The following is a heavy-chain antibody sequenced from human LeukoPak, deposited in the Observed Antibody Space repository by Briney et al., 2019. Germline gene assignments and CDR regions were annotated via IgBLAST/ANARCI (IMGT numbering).Heavy chain of an antibody. CDR2: INPNTGAT. J-gene: IGHJ4*02. CDR3: GRDLSTSAAWELDH. V-gene: IGHV1-2*02. Sequence: GASVKVSCKASGYTFTGYLIHWVRQAPGQGLEYMGWINPNTGATEYALKFRGRVTMTRDTSTSTAPMELSRLRSDDTAVYFCGRDLSTSAAWELDHWGQGTLVTVSS. D-gene: IGHD1-7*01. CDR1: GYTFTGYL.